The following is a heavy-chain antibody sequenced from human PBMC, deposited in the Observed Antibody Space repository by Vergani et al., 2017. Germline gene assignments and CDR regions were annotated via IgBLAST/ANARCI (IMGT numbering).Heavy chain of an antibody. V-gene: IGHV1-46*03. CDR1: GYTFTDYY. D-gene: IGHD3-9*01. CDR3: AREPPLTGFYDY. Sequence: QVQLVQSGAAVGKPGASVKISCKASGYTFTDYYIHWVRQAPEQGLAWVGVISPDGFSTFYAQKFQGRVTITRDTSTSTVYVEVTRLRSDDTAVYYFAREPPLTGFYDYWGQGTLVTVSS. J-gene: IGHJ4*02. CDR2: ISPDGFST.